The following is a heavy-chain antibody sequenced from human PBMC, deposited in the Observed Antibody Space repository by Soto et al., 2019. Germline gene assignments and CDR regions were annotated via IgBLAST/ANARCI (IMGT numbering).Heavy chain of an antibody. CDR1: GYTFTSYG. D-gene: IGHD6-13*01. J-gene: IGHJ6*02. V-gene: IGHV1-18*01. CDR3: AREGIAAAGTTAYYYGMDV. Sequence: AASVKVSCKASGYTFTSYGISWVRQAPGQGLEWMGWISAYNGNTNYAQKLQGRVTMTTDTSTSTAYMELRSLRSDDTAVYYCAREGIAAAGTTAYYYGMDVWGQGTTVTSP. CDR2: ISAYNGNT.